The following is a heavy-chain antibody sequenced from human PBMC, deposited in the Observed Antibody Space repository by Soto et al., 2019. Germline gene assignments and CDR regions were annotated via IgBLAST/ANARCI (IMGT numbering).Heavy chain of an antibody. CDR2: INPKGGDS. V-gene: IGHV1-46*01. CDR1: GGTFSSYA. D-gene: IGHD2-21*01. Sequence: ASVKVSCKASGGTFSSYAISWVRQAPGQGLEWMGIINPKGGDSRYAQKFQGRVTLTRDMSTSTVYMDLRSLTSEDTATYYCARVHCGGDCRPGEWFYYYGMDVWGQGTTVTVSS. CDR3: ARVHCGGDCRPGEWFYYYGMDV. J-gene: IGHJ6*02.